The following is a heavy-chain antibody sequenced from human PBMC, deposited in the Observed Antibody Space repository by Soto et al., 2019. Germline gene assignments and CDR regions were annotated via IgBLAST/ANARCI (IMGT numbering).Heavy chain of an antibody. J-gene: IGHJ5*02. V-gene: IGHV1-46*01. CDR3: AREIGVLVPAAILSSWFDP. CDR1: GYSFTSDY. D-gene: IGHD2-2*01. CDR2: INPSGGST. Sequence: VSVKLSRKASGYSFTSDYMHWGRHAPGQGLEWMGIINPSGGSTSYAQKFQGRVTMTRDTSTSTVYMELSSLRSEDTAVYYCAREIGVLVPAAILSSWFDPWGQGTLVTVSS.